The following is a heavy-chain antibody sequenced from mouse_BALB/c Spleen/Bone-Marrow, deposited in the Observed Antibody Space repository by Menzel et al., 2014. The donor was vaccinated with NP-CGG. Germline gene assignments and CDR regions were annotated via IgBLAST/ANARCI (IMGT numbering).Heavy chain of an antibody. CDR1: GFTFSNYG. D-gene: IGHD2-1*01. CDR3: VRGNYGNYVDYFDF. V-gene: IGHV5-6-3*01. CDR2: INSDGGST. Sequence: EVKLVESGGGLVQPGGSLKLSCAASGFTFSNYGMSWVRQTPDKRLELVATINSDGGSTYYPDSVKGRFTIYRDTAKNTLYLQMSSQKSEETAMYYCVRGNYGNYVDYFDFWGQGTTLTVSS. J-gene: IGHJ2*01.